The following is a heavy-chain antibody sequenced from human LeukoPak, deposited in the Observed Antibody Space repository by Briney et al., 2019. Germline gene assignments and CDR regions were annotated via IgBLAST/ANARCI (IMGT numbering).Heavy chain of an antibody. CDR2: INPNSGAT. Sequence: GASVKVSCKASGYTFTGYYMHWVRQAPGQGLEWMGWINPNSGATNYAQKFQGRVTMTRDTSISTAYMELSRLRSDDTAVYYCARGVPVAGTDYWGQGTLVTVSS. CDR1: GYTFTGYY. J-gene: IGHJ4*02. D-gene: IGHD6-19*01. CDR3: ARGVPVAGTDY. V-gene: IGHV1-2*02.